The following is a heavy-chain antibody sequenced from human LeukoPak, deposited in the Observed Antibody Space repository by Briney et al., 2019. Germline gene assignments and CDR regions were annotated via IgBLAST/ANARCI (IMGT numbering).Heavy chain of an antibody. CDR2: ISWNSGSI. Sequence: GGSLRLSCAASGFTFDDYAMHWVRQAPGKGLEWVLGISWNSGSIGYADSVKGRFTISRDNAKNSLYLQMNSLRAEDTALYYCAKDRAAAAGTLYYYYGMDVWGQGTTVTVSS. J-gene: IGHJ6*02. CDR1: GFTFDDYA. D-gene: IGHD6-13*01. CDR3: AKDRAAAAGTLYYYYGMDV. V-gene: IGHV3-9*01.